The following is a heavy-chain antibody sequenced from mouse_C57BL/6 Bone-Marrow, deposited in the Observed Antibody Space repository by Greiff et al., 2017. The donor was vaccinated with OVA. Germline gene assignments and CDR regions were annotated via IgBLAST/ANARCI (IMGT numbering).Heavy chain of an antibody. J-gene: IGHJ2*01. CDR2: IDPETGGT. Sequence: QVQLQQSGAELVRPGASVTLSCKASGYTFTDYEMHWVKQTPVHGLEWIGAIDPETGGTAYNQKFKGKAILTADKSSSTAYMELRSLTSEDSAVYYCTRRVYYYGSDYFDYWGQGTTLTVSS. D-gene: IGHD1-1*01. CDR3: TRRVYYYGSDYFDY. V-gene: IGHV1-15*01. CDR1: GYTFTDYE.